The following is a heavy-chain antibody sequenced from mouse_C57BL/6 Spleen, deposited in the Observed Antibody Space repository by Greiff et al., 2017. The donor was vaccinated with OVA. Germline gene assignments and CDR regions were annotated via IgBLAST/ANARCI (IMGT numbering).Heavy chain of an antibody. CDR3: AIPVVRDYAMDY. CDR1: GYTFTSYW. CDR2: INPSDRDT. V-gene: IGHV1-74*01. Sequence: VQLQQPGAELVKPGASVKVSCKASGYTFTSYWMHWVKQRPGQGLDWIGRINPSDRDTNYNQKCKCKPTLTVDKSSSTAYMQLIRLTSVDSEVYYCAIPVVRDYAMDYWGQGTSVTVSS. D-gene: IGHD1-1*01. J-gene: IGHJ4*01.